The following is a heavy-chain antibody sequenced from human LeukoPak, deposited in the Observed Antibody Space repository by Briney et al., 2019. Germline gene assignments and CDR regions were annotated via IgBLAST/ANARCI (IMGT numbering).Heavy chain of an antibody. J-gene: IGHJ3*02. CDR3: GRRRYYDSSGYANAFDI. Sequence: SETLSLTCTVSGGSISSSSSYWGWIRQPPGKGLEWIGSIYYSGSTYYNPSLKSRVTISVDTSKNQFSLKLSSVTAADTAVYYCGRRRYYDSSGYANAFDIWGQGTMVTVSS. CDR2: IYYSGST. CDR1: GGSISSSSSY. V-gene: IGHV4-39*01. D-gene: IGHD3-22*01.